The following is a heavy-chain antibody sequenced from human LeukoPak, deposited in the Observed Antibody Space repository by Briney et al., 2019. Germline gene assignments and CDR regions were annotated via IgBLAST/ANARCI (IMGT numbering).Heavy chain of an antibody. V-gene: IGHV3-21*01. J-gene: IGHJ6*02. CDR1: GFTFSSYS. Sequence: GGSLRLSCAASGFTFSSYSMNWIRQAPGKGLEWVSSISSSTSYIYYADSVKGRFTISKDNAKNSLYLQMNSLRAEDTAVYYCARERWHCRVNCYSVYYYALDVWGQGTTVTVSS. CDR2: ISSSTSYI. CDR3: ARERWHCRVNCYSVYYYALDV. D-gene: IGHD2-15*01.